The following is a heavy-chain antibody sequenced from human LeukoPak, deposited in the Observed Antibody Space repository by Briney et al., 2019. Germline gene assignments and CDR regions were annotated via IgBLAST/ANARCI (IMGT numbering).Heavy chain of an antibody. V-gene: IGHV1-69*01. CDR1: GGTFSSYA. Sequence: SVKVSCKASGGTFSSYAISWVRQAPGQGLEWMGGIIPIFGTASYAQKFQGRVTITADESTSTAYMELSSLRSEDTAVYYCARVGIAAAGTSHWGQGTLVTVSS. J-gene: IGHJ4*02. CDR3: ARVGIAAAGTSH. CDR2: IIPIFGTA. D-gene: IGHD6-13*01.